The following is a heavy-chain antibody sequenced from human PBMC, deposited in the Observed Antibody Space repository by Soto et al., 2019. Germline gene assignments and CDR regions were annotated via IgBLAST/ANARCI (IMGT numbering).Heavy chain of an antibody. D-gene: IGHD3-10*01. CDR1: GFSLSTSGVG. Sequence: QITLKESGPTLVKPTQTLTLTCTFSGFSLSTSGVGVGWIRQPPGKALEWLALIYWDDDKRYSPSLKSRLTITKDTSKNQVVLTMTNMDPVDTATYYCAHLNSSGSYYTKDWFDPWGQGTLVTVSS. V-gene: IGHV2-5*02. CDR2: IYWDDDK. CDR3: AHLNSSGSYYTKDWFDP. J-gene: IGHJ5*02.